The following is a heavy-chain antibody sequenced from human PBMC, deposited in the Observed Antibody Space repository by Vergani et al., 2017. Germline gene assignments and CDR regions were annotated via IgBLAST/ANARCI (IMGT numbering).Heavy chain of an antibody. Sequence: QVQLVESGGGVVQPGGSLRLSCAASGFTFSSYGMHWVRQAPGKGLEWVAFIRYDGSNKYYADSVKGRFTISRDNSKNTLYLQMNSLRAEDTAVYHCAKDRPGQQGDYWGQGTLVTVSS. D-gene: IGHD6-13*01. V-gene: IGHV3-30*02. CDR1: GFTFSSYG. J-gene: IGHJ4*02. CDR3: AKDRPGQQGDY. CDR2: IRYDGSNK.